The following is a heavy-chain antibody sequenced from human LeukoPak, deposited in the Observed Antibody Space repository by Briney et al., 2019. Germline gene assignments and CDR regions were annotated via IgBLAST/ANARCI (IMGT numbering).Heavy chain of an antibody. J-gene: IGHJ3*02. CDR1: GFTFDDYA. V-gene: IGHV3-9*03. Sequence: AGGSLRLSCAASGFTFDDYAMHWVRQAPGKGLEWVSGITWSSGSIGYVASVKGRFTISRDNAKNTLYLQMNSLRAEDMALYYCAKDMGPTVAGTFMNAFDIWGQGTMVTVSS. CDR2: ITWSSGSI. D-gene: IGHD6-19*01. CDR3: AKDMGPTVAGTFMNAFDI.